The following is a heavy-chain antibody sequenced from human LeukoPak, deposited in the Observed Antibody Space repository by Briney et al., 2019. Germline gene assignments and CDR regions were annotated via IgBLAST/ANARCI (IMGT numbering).Heavy chain of an antibody. D-gene: IGHD6-19*01. J-gene: IGHJ2*01. Sequence: PSETLSLTRTVPGGSISNYYWSWVRPPPGKGLEWIGESNNSGSNNYNQSLTGRVTISVDTSKNQYSLKLRSVTAADTAVYYYARPDAVAGTQMWYFYLGRGGTLVTVSS. CDR1: GGSISNYY. CDR2: SNNSGSN. V-gene: IGHV4-34*01. CDR3: ARPDAVAGTQMWYFYL.